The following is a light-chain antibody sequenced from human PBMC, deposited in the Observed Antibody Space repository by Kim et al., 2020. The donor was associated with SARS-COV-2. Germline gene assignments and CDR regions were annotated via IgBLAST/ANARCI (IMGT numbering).Light chain of an antibody. CDR1: SPNIGSGYD. CDR3: QSYDSSLSGSV. Sequence: QRVTIARTGLSPNIGSGYDVPWYQQLPGTAPKLLIYGNSNRPSGVPDRFSGSKSGTSASLAITGLQAEDEADYYCQSYDSSLSGSVFGTGTKVTVL. V-gene: IGLV1-40*01. CDR2: GNS. J-gene: IGLJ1*01.